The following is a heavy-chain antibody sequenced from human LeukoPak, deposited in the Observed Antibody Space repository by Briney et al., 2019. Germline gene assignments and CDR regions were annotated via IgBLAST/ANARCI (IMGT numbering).Heavy chain of an antibody. CDR2: ISAYTGNT. V-gene: IGHV1-18*01. D-gene: IGHD1-1*01. Sequence: ASVKVSCKASGYTFENNGISWVRQAPGQGLEWMGWISAYTGNTNYAQNFQGRVTMTADTSAGTASMELRNLRSDDTAVYYCARAGNAWNAYHDFWGQGTLVTVSS. CDR1: GYTFENNG. CDR3: ARAGNAWNAYHDF. J-gene: IGHJ4*02.